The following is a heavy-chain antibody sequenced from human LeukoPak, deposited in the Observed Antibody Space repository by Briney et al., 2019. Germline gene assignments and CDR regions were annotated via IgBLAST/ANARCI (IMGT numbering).Heavy chain of an antibody. V-gene: IGHV4-59*01. CDR1: GGSISSYY. CDR2: IYYSGST. CDR3: ARDQSVPGTRGTAHI. Sequence: SETLSLTCTVSGGSISSYYWSWIRQPPGKGLEWIGYIYYSGSTNYNPSLKSRVTISVDTSKNQFSLKLSSVTAADTAVYYCARDQSVPGTRGTAHIWGQGTVVTVSS. D-gene: IGHD3-16*01. J-gene: IGHJ3*02.